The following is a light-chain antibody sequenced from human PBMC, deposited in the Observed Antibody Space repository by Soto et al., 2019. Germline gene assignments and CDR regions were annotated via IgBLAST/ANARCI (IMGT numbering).Light chain of an antibody. Sequence: DIPLTQSPAFLSASVGDRVTITCRASQGISTYLAWYQQQPGKAPTLLIYAAYTLQSGVPSRFSGSGSGTEFTLTISSLQPEDFATYYCQQLNTYPLTFGQGTKVEIK. CDR3: QQLNTYPLT. V-gene: IGKV1-9*01. CDR2: AAY. J-gene: IGKJ1*01. CDR1: QGISTY.